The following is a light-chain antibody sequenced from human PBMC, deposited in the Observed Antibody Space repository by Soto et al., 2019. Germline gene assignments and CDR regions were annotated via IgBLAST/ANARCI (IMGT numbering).Light chain of an antibody. CDR3: SSYTTSSTVV. CDR1: SSDVGGYNY. CDR2: DVS. V-gene: IGLV2-14*03. Sequence: QSALTQPASVSGSPGQSITISCTGNSSDVGGYNYVSWYQQHHPGKAPKLMIYDVSNRPSGVSNRFSGSKSGNTASLTISGHQAEDEADYYCSSYTTSSTVVFGGGTKLTVL. J-gene: IGLJ2*01.